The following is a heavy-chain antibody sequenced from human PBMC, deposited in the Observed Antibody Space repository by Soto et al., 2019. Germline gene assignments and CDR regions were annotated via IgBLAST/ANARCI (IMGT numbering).Heavy chain of an antibody. CDR2: IKSKSDDETT. V-gene: IGHV3-15*01. CDR1: GVTFSNVW. CDR3: TTGLTYYYDTSGHYWAGAMDV. Sequence: PGGSLRLSCTASGVTFSNVWMNWVRQAPGKGLEWVGRIKSKSDDETTDYAAPVKGRFNISREDSKNTLCLQMNSLKTEDTAVYYCTTGLTYYYDTSGHYWAGAMDVWGQGITVTVSS. D-gene: IGHD3-22*01. J-gene: IGHJ6*02.